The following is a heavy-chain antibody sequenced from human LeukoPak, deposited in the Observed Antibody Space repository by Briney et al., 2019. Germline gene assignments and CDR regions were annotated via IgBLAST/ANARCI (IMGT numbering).Heavy chain of an antibody. J-gene: IGHJ3*02. D-gene: IGHD2-15*01. V-gene: IGHV1-18*01. Sequence: ASVKVSCKASGYTFTSYGICWVRQAPGQGLERMGWISAYNGNTNYAQKLQGRVTMITDTSTSTAYMELRSLRSDDTAVYYCARGDCSGGSCYDAFDIWGQGTMVTVSS. CDR3: ARGDCSGGSCYDAFDI. CDR1: GYTFTSYG. CDR2: ISAYNGNT.